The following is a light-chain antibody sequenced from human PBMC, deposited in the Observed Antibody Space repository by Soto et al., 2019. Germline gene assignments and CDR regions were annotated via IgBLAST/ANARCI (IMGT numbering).Light chain of an antibody. Sequence: QSALTQPASVSGSPGQSITISCTGTSSDVGGYNYVSWYQQHPGKAPKLMIYDVSNRPSGVSNRFSGSKSGNTASLTISGLQAEDEAEYYCSSYTRITAPYVFGTGTKLTVL. CDR2: DVS. CDR3: SSYTRITAPYV. V-gene: IGLV2-14*01. CDR1: SSDVGGYNY. J-gene: IGLJ1*01.